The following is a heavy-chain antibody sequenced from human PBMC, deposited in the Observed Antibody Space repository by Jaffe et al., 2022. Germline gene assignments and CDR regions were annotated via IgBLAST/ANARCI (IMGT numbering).Heavy chain of an antibody. CDR3: ASGSGSYYNNPFDY. J-gene: IGHJ4*02. CDR2: IYHSGST. D-gene: IGHD3-10*01. V-gene: IGHV4-38-2*01. Sequence: QVQLQESGPGLVKPSETLSLTCAVSGYSISSGYYWGWIRQPPGKGLEWIGSIYHSGSTYYNPSLKSRVTISVDTSKNQFSLKLSSVTAADTAVYYCASGSGSYYNNPFDYWGQGTLVTVSS. CDR1: GYSISSGYY.